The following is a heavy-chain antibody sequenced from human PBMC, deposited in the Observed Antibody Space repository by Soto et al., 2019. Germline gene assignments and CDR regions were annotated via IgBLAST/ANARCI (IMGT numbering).Heavy chain of an antibody. Sequence: SETLSLTCTVSGGSISSYYWSWIRQPPGKGLEWIGYIYYSGSTYYNPSLKSRVTIFVDTSQNEFSLRLTSVSAADTAVYYCARLRRDCHAPGCFGTDYWGQGTLVTVSS. CDR1: GGSISSYY. CDR3: ARLRRDCHAPGCFGTDY. V-gene: IGHV4-59*04. CDR2: IYYSGST. J-gene: IGHJ4*02. D-gene: IGHD1-1*01.